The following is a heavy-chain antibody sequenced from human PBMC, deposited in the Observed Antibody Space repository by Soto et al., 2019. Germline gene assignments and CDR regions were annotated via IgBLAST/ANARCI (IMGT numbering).Heavy chain of an antibody. CDR2: IHGDGDAI. V-gene: IGHV3-74*01. CDR1: GFTLSSFW. Sequence: GGSLRLSGAASGFTLSSFWMHWVRQAPGQGLVWVSRIHGDGDAISYADSVKGRFTISRDNAKNMLFLQMNSLIPEDTAVYYCARFTGFWSAIDYWGRGTLVTVSS. D-gene: IGHD3-3*01. J-gene: IGHJ4*02. CDR3: ARFTGFWSAIDY.